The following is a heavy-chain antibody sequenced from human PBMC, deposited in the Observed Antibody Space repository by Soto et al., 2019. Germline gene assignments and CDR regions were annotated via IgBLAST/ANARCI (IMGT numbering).Heavy chain of an antibody. J-gene: IGHJ5*02. CDR1: GYTFTGYY. CDR2: INPNNGNT. CDR3: AREGLGYCSSTSCPWAWFDP. Sequence: VASVKVSCKASGYTFTGYYMHWVRQAPGQGLEWMGWINPNNGNTNYAQKLQGRVTMTTDTSTSTAYMELRSLRSDDTAVYYCAREGLGYCSSTSCPWAWFDPWGQGTLVTVSS. D-gene: IGHD2-2*01. V-gene: IGHV1-18*04.